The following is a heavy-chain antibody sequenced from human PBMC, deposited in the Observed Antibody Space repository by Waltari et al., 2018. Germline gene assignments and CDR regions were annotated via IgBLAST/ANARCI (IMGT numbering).Heavy chain of an antibody. D-gene: IGHD3-10*01. CDR2: TYYRSRWYN. J-gene: IGHJ4*02. CDR3: ARGNLHFDY. CDR1: GDSVSSSSAA. Sequence: QVQLQQSGPGLVKPSQTLSLTCAISGDSVSSSSAAWSWIRQSPSRGLEWLGRTYYRSRWYNGYALSVKGRITINPDTSKNQFSLQLSSVTPEDTAVYYCARGNLHFDYWGQGTLVTVSS. V-gene: IGHV6-1*01.